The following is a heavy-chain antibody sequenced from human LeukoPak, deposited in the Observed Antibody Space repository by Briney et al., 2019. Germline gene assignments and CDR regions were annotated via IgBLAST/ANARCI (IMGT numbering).Heavy chain of an antibody. CDR2: ISAYNGNT. D-gene: IGHD1-7*01. CDR1: GYTFTSYG. V-gene: IGHV1-18*01. J-gene: IGHJ5*02. CDR3: ARVMELNENWFDP. Sequence: ASAKVSCKASGYTFTSYGISWVRQAPGQGLKWMGWISAYNGNTNYAQKLQGRVTMTTDTSTSTAYMELRSLRSDDTAVYYCARVMELNENWFDPWGQGTLVTVSS.